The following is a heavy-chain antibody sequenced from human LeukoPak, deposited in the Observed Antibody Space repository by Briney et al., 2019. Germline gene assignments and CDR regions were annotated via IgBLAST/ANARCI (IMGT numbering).Heavy chain of an antibody. CDR3: TTAGSYSGFDY. CDR1: GFTFSNAW. V-gene: IGHV3-15*01. Sequence: GGSLRLSCAASGFTFSNAWMSWVRQAPGKGLEWVGRIKSKSDGGTTDYAAPVKGRFTISRDDSKNTLYHQMNSLKTEDTAVYYCTTAGSYSGFDYWGQGTLVTVSS. CDR2: IKSKSDGGTT. J-gene: IGHJ4*02. D-gene: IGHD1-26*01.